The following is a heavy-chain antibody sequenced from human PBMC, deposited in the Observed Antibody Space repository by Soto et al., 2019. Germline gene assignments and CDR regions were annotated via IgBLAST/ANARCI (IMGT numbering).Heavy chain of an antibody. D-gene: IGHD5-12*01. J-gene: IGHJ5*02. V-gene: IGHV2-5*02. Sequence: SGPTLVNPTQTPTLTCNFSGFSLTNKGVGVVWIRQPPRRALEWLGIIYWDDDKSYRPSLNNRLTITKDTSKNQVVLTMTNVDTVDTATYYCAHLHANSGYDWRYDPWGQGTLVTVSS. CDR2: IYWDDDK. CDR3: AHLHANSGYDWRYDP. CDR1: GFSLTNKGVG.